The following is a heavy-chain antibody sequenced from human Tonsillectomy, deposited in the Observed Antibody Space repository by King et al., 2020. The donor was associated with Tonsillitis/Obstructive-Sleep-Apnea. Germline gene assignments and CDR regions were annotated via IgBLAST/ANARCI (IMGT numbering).Heavy chain of an antibody. D-gene: IGHD4-17*01. CDR2: ISISSSYT. J-gene: IGHJ4*02. V-gene: IGHV3-11*05. CDR1: GFTFSDYY. Sequence: VQLVESGGGLVKPGGSLRLSCAASGFTFSDYYMSWIRQAPGKGLEWVSYISISSSYTNYADSVKGRFTISRDNAKNSMYLQMNSLRAEDTAVYYCARMYGDYVEAFDYWGQGTLVTVSS. CDR3: ARMYGDYVEAFDY.